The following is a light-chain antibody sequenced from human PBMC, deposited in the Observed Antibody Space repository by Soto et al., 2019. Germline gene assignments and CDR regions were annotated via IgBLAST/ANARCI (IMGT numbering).Light chain of an antibody. CDR3: QQYGTSRDT. J-gene: IGKJ2*01. CDR1: QSVISIY. CDR2: GAS. V-gene: IGKV3-20*01. Sequence: EIVLTQSPGSLSLSPGERATLSCRASQSVISIYFAWYQQKPGQAPRLLIYGASSRATGIPDRFSGSGSGTDFSLTISRLEPEDFAVYYCQQYGTSRDTFGQGTRLEIK.